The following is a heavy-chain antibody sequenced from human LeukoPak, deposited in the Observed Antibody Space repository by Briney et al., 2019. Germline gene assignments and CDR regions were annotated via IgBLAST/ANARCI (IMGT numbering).Heavy chain of an antibody. CDR1: GGSISSYY. V-gene: IGHV4-59*01. Sequence: SETLSLTCTVSGGSISSYYWSWIRQPPGKGLEWIGYIYYSGSTNYNPSLKSRVTTSVDTSKNQFSLKLSSVTAADTAVYYCARTYNWNYYYYMDVWGKGTTVTV. CDR2: IYYSGST. D-gene: IGHD1-20*01. CDR3: ARTYNWNYYYYMDV. J-gene: IGHJ6*03.